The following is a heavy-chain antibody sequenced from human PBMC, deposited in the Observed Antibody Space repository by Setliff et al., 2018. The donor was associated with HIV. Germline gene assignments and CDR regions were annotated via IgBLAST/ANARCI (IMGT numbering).Heavy chain of an antibody. CDR2: INHSGST. CDR3: ARDDSSGWHFYYYYGMDV. J-gene: IGHJ6*02. CDR1: GASFSGYY. Sequence: SETLSLTCAVYGASFSGYYWSWVRQPPGKGLEWIGEINHSGSTNYNPSLKSRVTISVDTSKNQFSLKLSSVTAADTAVYYCARDDSSGWHFYYYYGMDVWGQGTTVTVSS. D-gene: IGHD6-19*01. V-gene: IGHV4-34*01.